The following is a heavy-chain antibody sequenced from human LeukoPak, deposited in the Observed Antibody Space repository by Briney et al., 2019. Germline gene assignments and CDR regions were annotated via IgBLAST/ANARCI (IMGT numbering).Heavy chain of an antibody. D-gene: IGHD4-17*01. Sequence: SETLSLTCTVSGGSISSSSFYWGWIRQPPGKGLEWIGTIYYSGSTFYNPSLKSRVTVSVDTSKNQFSLKLSSLTAADTAVYYCARSYGDYEFHYYYYMDVWGKGTTVTVSS. CDR2: IYYSGST. V-gene: IGHV4-39*07. J-gene: IGHJ6*03. CDR1: GGSISSSSFY. CDR3: ARSYGDYEFHYYYYMDV.